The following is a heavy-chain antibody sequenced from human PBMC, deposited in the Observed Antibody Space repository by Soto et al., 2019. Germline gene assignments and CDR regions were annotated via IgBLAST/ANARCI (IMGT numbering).Heavy chain of an antibody. D-gene: IGHD1-7*01. CDR2: ITASGGTT. Sequence: EVKLLESGGGLVQPGGSLRLSCAASGFTFSSYARSWVRQAPGKGLEWVSHITASGGTTYYADSVKGRFTISRDSSRNTLHLQMNSLRAEDTALYYCAKCIQVNWKYDAFHIWGQGTMVTVSS. J-gene: IGHJ3*02. CDR1: GFTFSSYA. CDR3: AKCIQVNWKYDAFHI. V-gene: IGHV3-23*01.